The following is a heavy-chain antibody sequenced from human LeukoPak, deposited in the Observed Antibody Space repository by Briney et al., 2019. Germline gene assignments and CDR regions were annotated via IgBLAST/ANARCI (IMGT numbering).Heavy chain of an antibody. D-gene: IGHD2-2*01. Sequence: GGSLELSCAASGFTFSGSAMHWVSQASGKGLEWIGRIRSKANSYVTAYAASVTGRFTISRDDSRNTAYLQMHSLSTEDTAVYYCTRHSDTYCSRANCYADNFYGLDVWGQGTRVTVSS. CDR2: IRSKANSYVT. CDR3: TRHSDTYCSRANCYADNFYGLDV. CDR1: GFTFSGSA. J-gene: IGHJ6*02. V-gene: IGHV3-73*01.